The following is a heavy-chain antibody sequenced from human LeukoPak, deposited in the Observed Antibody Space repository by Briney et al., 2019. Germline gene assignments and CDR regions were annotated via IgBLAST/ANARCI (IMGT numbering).Heavy chain of an antibody. J-gene: IGHJ4*02. V-gene: IGHV3-23*01. CDR2: ISGSGGST. D-gene: IGHD2-15*01. CDR3: AKADIVVVVAATPFDY. Sequence: GGSLRLSCAASGFTFSSYAMSWVRQAPGKELEGVSAISGSGGSTYFADSVKGRFTTSRDNSKNTLYLQMNSLRAEDTAVYYCAKADIVVVVAATPFDYWGQGTLVTVSS. CDR1: GFTFSSYA.